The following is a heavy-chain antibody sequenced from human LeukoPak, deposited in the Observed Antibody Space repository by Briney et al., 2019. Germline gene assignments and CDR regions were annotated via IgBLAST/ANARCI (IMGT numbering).Heavy chain of an antibody. CDR1: GFTFSSNP. Sequence: GGSLRLSCAGSGFTFSSNPLSWVRQAPGKGLEWVSAINPSGGNTYYADSVKGRFTISRDNAKNTLYLQVNSLRAEDTAVYHCARGNYYGMDVWGQGTTVTVSS. V-gene: IGHV3-23*01. CDR3: ARGNYYGMDV. CDR2: INPSGGNT. J-gene: IGHJ6*02.